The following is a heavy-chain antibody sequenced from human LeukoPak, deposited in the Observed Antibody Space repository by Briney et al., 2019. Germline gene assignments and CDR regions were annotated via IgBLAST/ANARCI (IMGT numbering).Heavy chain of an antibody. CDR3: ARAHCSGASCLLAY. Sequence: ASVKVSCKASGYTFTSYYMHWVRQAPGQGREWMGIINPSGGTTSYAQKFQGRVTMTRDVSTSTVYMQVSSLKSEHAAVSSCARAHCSGASCLLAYWGQGTLVTVSP. D-gene: IGHD2-15*01. CDR2: INPSGGTT. CDR1: GYTFTSYY. J-gene: IGHJ4*02. V-gene: IGHV1-46*01.